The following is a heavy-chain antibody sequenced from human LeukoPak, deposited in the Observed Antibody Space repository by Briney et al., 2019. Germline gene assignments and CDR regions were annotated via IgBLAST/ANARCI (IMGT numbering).Heavy chain of an antibody. V-gene: IGHV4-61*02. CDR1: GGSISSGSYY. CDR2: IYTSGST. Sequence: SQTLSLTCTVSGGSISSGSYYWSWIRQPAGKGLEWIGRIYTSGSTNYNPSLKSRVTISVDRSKNQFSLKLSSVTAADTAVYYCARSVGCSSTSCYFSWFDPWGQGTLVTVSS. CDR3: ARSVGCSSTSCYFSWFDP. J-gene: IGHJ5*02. D-gene: IGHD2-2*01.